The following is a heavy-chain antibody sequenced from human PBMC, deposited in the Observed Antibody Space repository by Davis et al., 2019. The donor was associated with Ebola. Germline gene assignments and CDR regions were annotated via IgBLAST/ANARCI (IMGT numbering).Heavy chain of an antibody. J-gene: IGHJ6*02. CDR3: ARIDPTGTYGMDV. V-gene: IGHV4-59*12. Sequence: SETLSLPCTLSGRSISSYYWSWIPQPPGKGLVWIGYIYYSGRTNYNPSLKSRVTISVDTSKNQFSLKLSSVTAADTAVYYCARIDPTGTYGMDVWGQGTTVTVSS. CDR2: IYYSGRT. D-gene: IGHD1-14*01. CDR1: GRSISSYY.